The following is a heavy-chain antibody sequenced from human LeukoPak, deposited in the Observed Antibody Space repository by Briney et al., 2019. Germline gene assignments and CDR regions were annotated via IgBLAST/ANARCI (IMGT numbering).Heavy chain of an antibody. D-gene: IGHD2-2*01. V-gene: IGHV4-39*07. CDR3: ARALVVPARPRSGYNWFDP. J-gene: IGHJ5*02. CDR2: INHSGST. Sequence: SETLSLTCTVSGGSISSGDYYWSWIRQPPGTGLEWIGEINHSGSTNYNPSLKSRVTISVDTSKNQFSLKLSSVTAADTAVYYCARALVVPARPRSGYNWFDPWGQGTLVTVSS. CDR1: GGSISSGDYY.